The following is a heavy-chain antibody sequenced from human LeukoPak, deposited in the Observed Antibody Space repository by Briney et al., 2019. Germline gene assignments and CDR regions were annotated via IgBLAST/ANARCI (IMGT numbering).Heavy chain of an antibody. V-gene: IGHV4-61*02. Sequence: PSETLSLTCTVSAVSINSGSHYWRWLRQPAGKGLEWIARIYNSGSANYNPSLKSRVTISVDTSKNQFSLKLNSVTAADTAVYYCARAYSPLDYLDDWGQGALVTVAS. D-gene: IGHD5-12*01. CDR1: AVSINSGSHY. CDR3: ARAYSPLDYLDD. CDR2: IYNSGSA. J-gene: IGHJ4*02.